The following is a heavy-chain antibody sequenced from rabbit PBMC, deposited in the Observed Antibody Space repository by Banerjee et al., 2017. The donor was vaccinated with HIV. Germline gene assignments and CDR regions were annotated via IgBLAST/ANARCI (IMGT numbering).Heavy chain of an antibody. CDR1: GFSFSDRDV. J-gene: IGHJ4*01. V-gene: IGHV1S45*01. Sequence: QEQLEESGGGLVKPEGSLTLTCKASGFSFSDRDVMCWVRQAPGKGLEWIACINTATGKPVYATWAKGRFIISTTSSTTVTLQMTSLTAADTATYFCARDLSGAIGWNFYLWGQGTLVTVS. D-gene: IGHD1-1*01. CDR3: ARDLSGAIGWNFYL. CDR2: INTATGKP.